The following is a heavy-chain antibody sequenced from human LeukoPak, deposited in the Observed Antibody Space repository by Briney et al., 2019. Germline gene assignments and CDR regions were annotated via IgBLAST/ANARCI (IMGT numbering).Heavy chain of an antibody. V-gene: IGHV3-48*01. CDR2: ISTSSNTI. Sequence: GGSLRLSCAASGFSFSSYEMNWVRQAPGKGLEWVSYISTSSNTIYYADSVKGRFTISRDNAKNSLYLQMNSLRGEDTAVYYCARDGRFDYWGQGTLVTVSS. CDR3: ARDGRFDY. CDR1: GFSFSSYE. J-gene: IGHJ4*02.